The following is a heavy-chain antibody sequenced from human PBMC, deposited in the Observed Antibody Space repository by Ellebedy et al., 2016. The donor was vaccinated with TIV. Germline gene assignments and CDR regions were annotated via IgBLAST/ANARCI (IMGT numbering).Heavy chain of an antibody. CDR1: GFSFRSYW. Sequence: GESLKISCIASGFSFRSYWMSWIRQAPGKGLEWVANLRHDGVEKYYVDSVKARFTISRDNAKNSLYLQLNSLRVEDTAVYYCARRGSYGDYAVQVNNWFDRWGQGTLVTV. CDR3: ARRGSYGDYAVQVNNWFDR. V-gene: IGHV3-7*01. CDR2: LRHDGVEK. J-gene: IGHJ5*02. D-gene: IGHD4-17*01.